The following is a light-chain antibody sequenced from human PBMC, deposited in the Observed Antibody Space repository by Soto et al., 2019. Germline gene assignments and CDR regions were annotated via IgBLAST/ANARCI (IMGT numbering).Light chain of an antibody. V-gene: IGKV3-15*01. CDR1: QNLRSS. CDR3: QQYNIWPYT. CDR2: GAS. Sequence: EIVMTQSPATLSVSPGERATLSCRASQNLRSSLAWYQQKPGQAPRLLIYGASTRATGIPARFSDSGSVTEFTLTIDSLQSEDFAVYFCQQYNIWPYTFGQGTKVDIK. J-gene: IGKJ1*01.